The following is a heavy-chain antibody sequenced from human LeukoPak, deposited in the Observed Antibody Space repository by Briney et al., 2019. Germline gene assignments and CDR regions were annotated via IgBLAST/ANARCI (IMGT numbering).Heavy chain of an antibody. D-gene: IGHD3-9*01. CDR1: GGTFSSYA. J-gene: IGHJ4*02. CDR3: AKDAGKILRYFDSTV. V-gene: IGHV1-69*06. Sequence: ASVKVSCKASGGTFSSYAISWVRQAPGQGLEWMGGIIPIFGTANYAQKFQGRVTITADKSTSTAYMELNSLRAEDTAVYYCAKDAGKILRYFDSTVWGQGTLVTVSS. CDR2: IIPIFGTA.